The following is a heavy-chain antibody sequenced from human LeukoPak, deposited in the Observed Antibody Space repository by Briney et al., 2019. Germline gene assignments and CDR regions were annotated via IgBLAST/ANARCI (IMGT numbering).Heavy chain of an antibody. CDR3: ARGGYSGSDWTT. J-gene: IGHJ5*02. D-gene: IGHD5-12*01. V-gene: IGHV4-39*07. Sequence: SETLSLTCTVSGGSISSSYSYWGWIRQPPGKGLEWIGNIYYSGSTYYSPSLTSRVTVSVDTSENQFSLKLSSVTAADTAVYYCARGGYSGSDWTTWGQGTLVTVSS. CDR2: IYYSGST. CDR1: GGSISSSYSY.